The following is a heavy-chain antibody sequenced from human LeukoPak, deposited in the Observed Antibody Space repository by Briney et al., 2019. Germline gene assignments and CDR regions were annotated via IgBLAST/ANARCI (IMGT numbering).Heavy chain of an antibody. D-gene: IGHD3-9*01. J-gene: IGHJ5*02. CDR3: ARDVRYYDILTGYYNPTEGWFDP. CDR2: IYYSGST. Sequence: SETLSLTCTVSGGSISSGGYYWSWIRQHPGKGLEWIGYIYYSGSTYYNPSLKSRVTISVDTSKNQFPLKLSSVTAADTAVYYCARDVRYYDILTGYYNPTEGWFDPWGQGTLVTVSS. V-gene: IGHV4-31*03. CDR1: GGSISSGGYY.